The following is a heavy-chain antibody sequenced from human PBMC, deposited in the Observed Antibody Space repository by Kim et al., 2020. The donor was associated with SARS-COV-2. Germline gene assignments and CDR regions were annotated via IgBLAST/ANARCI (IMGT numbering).Heavy chain of an antibody. J-gene: IGHJ4*02. CDR3: VRDPSTDLTLDY. CDR1: GFTFNAYW. D-gene: IGHD2-2*01. Sequence: GGSLRLSCAASGFTFNAYWMHWVRQAPGKGLEWVSQINPDGNDARFADSVKGRFTLSRDNAKNTVSLQMNSLRGDDTAAYFCVRDPSTDLTLDYWGQGTLVTVSS. CDR2: INPDGNDA. V-gene: IGHV3-74*01.